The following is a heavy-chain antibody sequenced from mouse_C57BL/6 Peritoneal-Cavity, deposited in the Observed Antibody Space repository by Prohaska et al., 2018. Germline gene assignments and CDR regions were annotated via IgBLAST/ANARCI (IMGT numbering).Heavy chain of an antibody. J-gene: IGHJ1*03. CDR2: IYPGSGNT. V-gene: IGHV1-76*01. CDR3: ARDSRPYWYFDV. CDR1: GYTFTDYY. D-gene: IGHD1-1*01. Sequence: QVQLKQSGAELVRPGASVKLSCKASGYTFTDYYINWVKQRPGQGLEWIARIYPGSGNTYYNEKFKGKATLTAEKSSSTVSMQLSSLTSEDSAVYFCARDSRPYWYFDVWGTGTTVTVSS.